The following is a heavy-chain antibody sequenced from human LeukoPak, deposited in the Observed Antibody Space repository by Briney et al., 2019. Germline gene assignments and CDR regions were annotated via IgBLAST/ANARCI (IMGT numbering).Heavy chain of an antibody. J-gene: IGHJ4*02. CDR2: ISSSSSTI. CDR3: ARRNGYNAGALDFDY. Sequence: GGSLRLSCAASGFTLSSYSMNWVRQAPGKGLEWVSYISSSSSTIYYADSVKGRFTISRDNDKNSLYLQMNSLRDEDTAVYYCARRNGYNAGALDFDYWGQGTLVTVSS. CDR1: GFTLSSYS. D-gene: IGHD5-24*01. V-gene: IGHV3-48*02.